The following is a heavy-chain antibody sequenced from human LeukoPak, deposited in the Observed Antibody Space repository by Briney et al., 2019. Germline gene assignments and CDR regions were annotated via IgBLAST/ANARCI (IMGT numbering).Heavy chain of an antibody. CDR3: ARLSPVLSGSFNPTSVRGLDY. J-gene: IGHJ4*02. V-gene: IGHV4-34*01. D-gene: IGHD3-16*01. CDR1: GFTFSSYA. CDR2: INHSGST. Sequence: GSLRLSCVVSGFTFSSYAMSWVRQPPGKGLEWIGEINHSGSTNYNPSLKSRVTISVDTSKNQFSLKLSSVTAADTAVYYCARLSPVLSGSFNPTSVRGLDYWGQGTLVTVSS.